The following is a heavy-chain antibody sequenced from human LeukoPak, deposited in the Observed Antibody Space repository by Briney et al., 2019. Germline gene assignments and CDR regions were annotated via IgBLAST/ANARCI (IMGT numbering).Heavy chain of an antibody. CDR2: IDTKTGNP. Sequence: GASVKVSCKASGYTFGSCAINWVRQAPGQGLEYMGWIDTKTGNPTYAQGFTGRFVFSLDTSVSTAYLQISSLKAEDTAVYYCAIHPSDSSGYLSYWGQGALVTVSS. CDR3: AIHPSDSSGYLSY. V-gene: IGHV7-4-1*02. CDR1: GYTFGSCA. D-gene: IGHD3-22*01. J-gene: IGHJ4*02.